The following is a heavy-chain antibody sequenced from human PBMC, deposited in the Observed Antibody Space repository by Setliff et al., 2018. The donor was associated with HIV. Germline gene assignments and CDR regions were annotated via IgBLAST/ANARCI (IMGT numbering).Heavy chain of an antibody. V-gene: IGHV4-4*07. CDR1: GGPISAYF. J-gene: IGHJ4*02. CDR2: LYKSGST. D-gene: IGHD5-12*01. Sequence: SETLSLTCSVSGGPISAYFWSWIRQPAGKGLEWIGRLYKSGSTNYNPSLKSRVSMSVDTSKNQFSLKLSSVTAGDTAVYYCARMRLDGGYSYDYWGQGTLVTVSS. CDR3: ARMRLDGGYSYDY.